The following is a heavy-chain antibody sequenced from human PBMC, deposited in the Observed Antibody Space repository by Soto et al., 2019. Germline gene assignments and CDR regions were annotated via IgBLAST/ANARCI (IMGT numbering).Heavy chain of an antibody. CDR2: ITPFNGNT. D-gene: IGHD2-15*01. Sequence: SVKVSCEASGYTFTYRYLHWVRQAPGQALEWMGWITPFNGNTNYAQKFQDRVTITRDRSMSTAYMELSSLRSEDTAMYYCARFGSSGGSRNDAFDIWGQGTLVTVSS. CDR1: GYTFTYRY. J-gene: IGHJ3*02. CDR3: ARFGSSGGSRNDAFDI. V-gene: IGHV1-45*02.